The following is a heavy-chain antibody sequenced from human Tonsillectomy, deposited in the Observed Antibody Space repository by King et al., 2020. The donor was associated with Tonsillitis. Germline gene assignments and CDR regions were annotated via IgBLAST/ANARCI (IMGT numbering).Heavy chain of an antibody. CDR2: ISGSGGGT. J-gene: IGHJ6*02. V-gene: IGHV3-23*04. D-gene: IGHD3-3*01. Sequence: VQLVESGGGLIQPGGSLRVSCAASGFTFSSYAMSWFRQAPGKGLEWVSGISGSGGGTYYGDSVKGRFAISRDNSKNTLYLQMNSLRAEDTAVYYCAKDRDFWSPHGMDVWGQGTTVTVSS. CDR3: AKDRDFWSPHGMDV. CDR1: GFTFSSYA.